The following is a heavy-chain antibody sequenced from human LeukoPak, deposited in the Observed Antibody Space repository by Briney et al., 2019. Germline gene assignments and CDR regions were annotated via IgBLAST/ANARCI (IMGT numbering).Heavy chain of an antibody. V-gene: IGHV1-69*05. CDR1: GGTFSSYS. CDR2: IIPIFGTA. CDR3: ARDYDSSGYHAFDI. Sequence: ASVKVSCKASGGTFSSYSISWVRQAPGQGLEWMGGIIPIFGTANYAQKFQGRVTITTYESTSTAYMELSSLRSEDTAVYYCARDYDSSGYHAFDIWGQGTMVTVSS. J-gene: IGHJ3*02. D-gene: IGHD3-22*01.